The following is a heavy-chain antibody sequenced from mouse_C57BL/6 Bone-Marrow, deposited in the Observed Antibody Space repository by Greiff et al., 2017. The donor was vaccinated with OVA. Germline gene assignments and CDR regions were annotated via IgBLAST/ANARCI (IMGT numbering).Heavy chain of an antibody. CDR2: SRNKANDYTT. Sequence: DVLLVESGGGLVQSGRSLRLSCATSGFTFSDFYMEWVRQAPGKGLEWIAASRNKANDYTTEYSASVKGRVIVSRDTSQSILYLQMDALRAEDAAIYYCARDKLKDYAMDYWGQGTSVTVSS. V-gene: IGHV7-1*01. J-gene: IGHJ4*01. CDR1: GFTFSDFY. CDR3: ARDKLKDYAMDY.